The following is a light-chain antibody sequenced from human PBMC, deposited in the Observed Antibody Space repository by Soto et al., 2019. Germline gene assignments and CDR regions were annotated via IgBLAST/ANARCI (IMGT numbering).Light chain of an antibody. Sequence: EIVMTQSPATLSVSPGERATLSCRASQSVSSNLAWYRQKPGQAPRLLIDGASTRATGIPARFSGSGSGTEFTLTISSLQSEDFAVCDCQQYNNWPITFGQGTRLEIK. V-gene: IGKV3-15*01. CDR3: QQYNNWPIT. CDR2: GAS. CDR1: QSVSSN. J-gene: IGKJ5*01.